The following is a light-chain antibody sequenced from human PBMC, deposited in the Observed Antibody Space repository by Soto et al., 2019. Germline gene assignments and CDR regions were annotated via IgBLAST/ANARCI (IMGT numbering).Light chain of an antibody. Sequence: QSDLTQPASVSGSPGQSITISCTGTSSDIGNYNLVSWYQQHPGKAPKLIIYEVTKRPSGVSNRFSASKSGSTASLTISGLQAEDEAEYYCCSYAGITTYYAFGTGTKLTVL. CDR3: CSYAGITTYYA. V-gene: IGLV2-23*02. CDR1: SSDIGNYNL. J-gene: IGLJ1*01. CDR2: EVT.